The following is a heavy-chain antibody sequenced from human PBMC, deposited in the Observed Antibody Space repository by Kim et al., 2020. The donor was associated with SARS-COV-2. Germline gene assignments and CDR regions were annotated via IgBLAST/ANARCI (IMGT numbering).Heavy chain of an antibody. CDR2: ISWNSGSI. CDR3: AAHSYNYYGMDV. CDR1: GFTFGDYA. Sequence: GGSLRLSCAASGFTFGDYAMHWVRQVPGKGLEWVSGISWNSGSIGYADSVKGRFTISRDNAKNSLYLQMNSLRPEDTALYYCAAHSYNYYGMDVWGQGTTVTVSS. V-gene: IGHV3-9*01. J-gene: IGHJ6*02.